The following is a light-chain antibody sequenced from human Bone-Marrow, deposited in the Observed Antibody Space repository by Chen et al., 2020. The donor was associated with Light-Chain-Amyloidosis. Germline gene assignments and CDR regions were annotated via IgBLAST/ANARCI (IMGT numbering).Light chain of an antibody. Sequence: SYGLTQPSSVSVAPGQTATIACGGNNIGSTSVHWYQQTPGQAPLLVVYDDSDRPSGIPERLSGSNSGNTATLTISRVEAGDAADYYCQVWARSSDRPVFGGGTKLTVL. CDR3: QVWARSSDRPV. CDR1: NIGSTS. V-gene: IGLV3-21*02. CDR2: DDS. J-gene: IGLJ3*02.